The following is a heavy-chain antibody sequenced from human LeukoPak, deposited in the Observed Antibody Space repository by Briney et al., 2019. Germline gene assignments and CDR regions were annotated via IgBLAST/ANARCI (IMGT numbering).Heavy chain of an antibody. Sequence: SETLSLTCAVYGGSFSGYYWSWIRQPPGKGLEWIGEINHSGSTNYNPSLKSRVTISVDTSKNQFSLKLSSMTAADTAVYYCARENGGTFDYWGQGALVTVSS. CDR3: ARENGGTFDY. CDR2: INHSGST. J-gene: IGHJ4*02. CDR1: GGSFSGYY. V-gene: IGHV4-34*01. D-gene: IGHD4-23*01.